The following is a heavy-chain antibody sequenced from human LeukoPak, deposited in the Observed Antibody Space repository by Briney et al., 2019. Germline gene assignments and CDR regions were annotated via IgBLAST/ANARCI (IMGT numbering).Heavy chain of an antibody. Sequence: SETLSLTCDVSGYSISSGYYWAWIRQPPGKGLEWIGSMYHSGSSYYNPSLKSRITISVDKSKNQFSLKLSSVTAADTAVYYCARVKRSSGWVDYWGQGTLVTVSS. J-gene: IGHJ4*02. CDR2: MYHSGSS. D-gene: IGHD6-19*01. CDR1: GYSISSGYY. CDR3: ARVKRSSGWVDY. V-gene: IGHV4-38-2*01.